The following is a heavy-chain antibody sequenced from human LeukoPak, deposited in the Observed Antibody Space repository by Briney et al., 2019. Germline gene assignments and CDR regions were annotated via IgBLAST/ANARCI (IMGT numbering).Heavy chain of an antibody. CDR3: AKSQRGYSGYVK. Sequence: GGSLKLSCVASGFSFRNYAIHWVRQAPGKGLEWVSYISTSSSTIYYADSVKGRFTISRDNSKNTLYLQMDSLRAEDTAVYYCAKSQRGYSGYVKWGQGTLVTVSS. CDR1: GFSFRNYA. V-gene: IGHV3-48*01. J-gene: IGHJ4*02. D-gene: IGHD5-12*01. CDR2: ISTSSSTI.